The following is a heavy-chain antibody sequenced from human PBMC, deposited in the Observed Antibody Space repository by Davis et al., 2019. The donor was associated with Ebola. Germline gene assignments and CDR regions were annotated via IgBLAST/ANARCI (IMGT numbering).Heavy chain of an antibody. Sequence: MPSETLSLTCTVSGGSSSSYHWRWIWQPPGKGQEWIGYIYYSGSTNYNPSLKSRVPISVDTSKNQFSLKLSSVTAADTAVYYCAREPLATGTDYYDGMDVWGKGTTVTVSS. CDR3: AREPLATGTDYYDGMDV. J-gene: IGHJ6*04. CDR1: GGSSSSYH. D-gene: IGHD5-12*01. V-gene: IGHV4-59*01. CDR2: IYYSGST.